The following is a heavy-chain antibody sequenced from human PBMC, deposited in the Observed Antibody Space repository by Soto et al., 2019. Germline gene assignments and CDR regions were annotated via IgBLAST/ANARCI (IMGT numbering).Heavy chain of an antibody. D-gene: IGHD2-2*01. J-gene: IGHJ4*02. CDR3: AGSCSSTGCKDY. CDR2: IIPILGIA. Sequence: QVQLVQSGAEVKKPGSSMKVSCKASGGTFSSYTISWVRQAPGQGLEWMGRIIPILGIANYAQKFQGRVTITADKSTSTAYMELSSLRSEDTAVYYCAGSCSSTGCKDYWGQGTLVTVSS. CDR1: GGTFSSYT. V-gene: IGHV1-69*02.